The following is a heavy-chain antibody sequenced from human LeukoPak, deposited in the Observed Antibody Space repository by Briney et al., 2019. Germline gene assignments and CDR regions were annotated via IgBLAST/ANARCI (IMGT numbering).Heavy chain of an antibody. CDR2: INPSGGST. CDR1: GYTFTNYY. J-gene: IGHJ4*02. D-gene: IGHD6-19*01. CDR3: AGELHSSGYYYFDF. V-gene: IGHV1-46*01. Sequence: ASVKVSCKASGYTFTNYYIHWVRQAPGQGLEWMGVINPSGGSTTYAQKFQGRVTMTRDTSTSSVYMELSSLRFEDTAVYYCAGELHSSGYYYFDFWGQGTLVTVSS.